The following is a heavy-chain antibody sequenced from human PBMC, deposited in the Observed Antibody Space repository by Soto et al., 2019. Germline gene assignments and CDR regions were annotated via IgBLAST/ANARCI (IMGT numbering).Heavy chain of an antibody. J-gene: IGHJ3*02. CDR3: ARLRRYEGDAFDI. D-gene: IGHD2-15*01. V-gene: IGHV5-51*01. CDR2: IYPGDSDT. Sequence: RESLKISCKCSGYSFTSYWIGWVRQMPGKGLEWMGIIYPGDSDTRYSPSFQGQVTISADKSISTAYLQWSSLKASDTAMYYCARLRRYEGDAFDIWGQGTMVTVSS. CDR1: GYSFTSYW.